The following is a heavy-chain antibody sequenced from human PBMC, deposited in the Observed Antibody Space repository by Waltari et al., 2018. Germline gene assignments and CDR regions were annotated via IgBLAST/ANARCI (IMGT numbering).Heavy chain of an antibody. D-gene: IGHD3-3*01. CDR3: ARVRGYYDFWSGLIDY. V-gene: IGHV4-39*07. CDR2: IYYSGST. Sequence: QLQLQESGPGLVKPSETLSLTCTVSGGSISSSSYYWGWIRQPPGKGLEWIGSIYYSGSTYYNQSLKSRVTISVDTSKNQFSLKLSSVTAADTAVYYCARVRGYYDFWSGLIDYWGQGTLVTVSS. CDR1: GGSISSSSYY. J-gene: IGHJ4*02.